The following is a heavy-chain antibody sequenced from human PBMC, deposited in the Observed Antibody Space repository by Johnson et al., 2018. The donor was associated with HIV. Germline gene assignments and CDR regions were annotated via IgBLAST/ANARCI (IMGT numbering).Heavy chain of an antibody. CDR2: ISGSGTST. J-gene: IGHJ3*02. CDR3: AKDGDWETGAHACDI. Sequence: VQLVESGGGLVQPGRSLRLSCAASGFTFDDYAMHWVRQAPGKGLEWVSGISGSGTSTYYADYVKGRFTISRDNSKDTLFLHMNSLRAEDTAVYYCAKDGDWETGAHACDIWGQGTMVTVSS. D-gene: IGHD2-21*01. CDR1: GFTFDDYA. V-gene: IGHV3-23*04.